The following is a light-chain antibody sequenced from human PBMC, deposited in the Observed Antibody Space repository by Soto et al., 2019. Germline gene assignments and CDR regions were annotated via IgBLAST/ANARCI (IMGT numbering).Light chain of an antibody. CDR3: SSYAGTNNLV. V-gene: IGLV2-8*01. J-gene: IGLJ3*02. Sequence: QSVLTQPPSASGSPGQSVTISCTRTSSDVGGYNYVSWYQQYPGKAPKIMIYEVSERPSGVPVRFSGSKSGNTASLTVSGLQAEDEADYYCSSYAGTNNLVFGGGTKVTVL. CDR2: EVS. CDR1: SSDVGGYNY.